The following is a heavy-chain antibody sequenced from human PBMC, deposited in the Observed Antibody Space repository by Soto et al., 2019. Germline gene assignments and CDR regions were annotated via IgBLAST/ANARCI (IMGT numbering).Heavy chain of an antibody. CDR1: GYTFTSYA. Sequence: QVQLVQSGAEVKKPGASVKVSCKASGYTFTSYAMHWVRQAPGQRLEWMGWINAGNGNTKYSQKFQGRVTITRDTSGSTAYMELSSLRSEETAVYYFASSIRLAGDYWGQGTLFTVSA. V-gene: IGHV1-3*01. CDR2: INAGNGNT. J-gene: IGHJ4*02. CDR3: ASSIRLAGDY.